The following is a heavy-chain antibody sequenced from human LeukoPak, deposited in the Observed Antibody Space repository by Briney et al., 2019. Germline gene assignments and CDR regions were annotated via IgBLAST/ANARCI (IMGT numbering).Heavy chain of an antibody. CDR3: ARGYDYGDYVGDFDY. Sequence: ASVKVSCKASGYTFTSYPISWVRPAPGQGLEWMGWITVYNGNTNYAQKLQGRVTMTTHTSTSTAYMELRSLRSDDTAVYYCARGYDYGDYVGDFDYWGQGTLVTVSS. CDR2: ITVYNGNT. V-gene: IGHV1-18*01. CDR1: GYTFTSYP. J-gene: IGHJ4*02. D-gene: IGHD4-17*01.